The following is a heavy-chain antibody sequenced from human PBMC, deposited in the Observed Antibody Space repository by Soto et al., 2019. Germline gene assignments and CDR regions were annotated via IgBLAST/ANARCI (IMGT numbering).Heavy chain of an antibody. J-gene: IGHJ4*02. Sequence: QVQLVESGGGVVQPGRSLRLSFAASGFSFSTYGMHWVRQAPGKGLEWVAVIWYDGSNKYYADSVKGRFTISRDNSKNTMYLQLNSLRAEDTAVYYCARDRLYSAFGRGGDYWGQGTLVTVSS. CDR1: GFSFSTYG. V-gene: IGHV3-33*01. CDR3: ARDRLYSAFGRGGDY. CDR2: IWYDGSNK. D-gene: IGHD2-21*01.